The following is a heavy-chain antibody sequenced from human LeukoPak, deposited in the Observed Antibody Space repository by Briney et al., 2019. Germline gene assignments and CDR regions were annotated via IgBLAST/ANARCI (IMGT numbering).Heavy chain of an antibody. CDR2: IYCGGSDT. V-gene: IGHV5-51*01. J-gene: IGHJ4*02. CDR1: GYDFSVNW. Sequence: GESLKISCKASGYDFSVNWIGWVRQMPGKGLEWMGVIYCGGSDTKYSSSFQGQVTISVDKSINTAYLQWSSLKASDTAMYYCARHLGGSGWNFHYWGQGTLVTVSS. CDR3: ARHLGGSGWNFHY. D-gene: IGHD6-25*01.